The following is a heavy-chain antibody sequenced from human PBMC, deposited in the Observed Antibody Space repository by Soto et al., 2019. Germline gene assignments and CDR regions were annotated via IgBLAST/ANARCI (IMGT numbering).Heavy chain of an antibody. V-gene: IGHV1-69*13. Sequence: ASVKVSCKTSGGTFSSFAISWVRQAPGQGLEWMGGIIPIFETANYAQKFQGRVTITADEITGTAYMELRGLRSEDTGVYYCARALQAVVSAVAHSYYYGMDVWGQGTTVTVSS. J-gene: IGHJ6*02. D-gene: IGHD2-15*01. CDR3: ARALQAVVSAVAHSYYYGMDV. CDR1: GGTFSSFA. CDR2: IIPIFETA.